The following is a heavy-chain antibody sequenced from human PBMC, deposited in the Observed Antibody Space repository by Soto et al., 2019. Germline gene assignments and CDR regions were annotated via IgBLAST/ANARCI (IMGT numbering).Heavy chain of an antibody. V-gene: IGHV4-61*01. CDR3: ARGDHGFDY. CDR2: IYYSGST. Sequence: SDTLSLTCTVSWGSVSSGSYYWSWIRQPPGKGLEWIGYIYYSGSTNYNPSLKSRVTISVDTSKNQFSLKLSSVTAADTAVYYCARGDHGFDYWGQGTLVTVSS. CDR1: WGSVSSGSYY. J-gene: IGHJ4*02.